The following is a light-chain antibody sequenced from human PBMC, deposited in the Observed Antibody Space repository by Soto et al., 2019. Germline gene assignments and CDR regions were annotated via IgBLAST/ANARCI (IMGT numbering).Light chain of an antibody. CDR1: SSDFGSYKF. V-gene: IGLV2-23*01. J-gene: IGLJ1*01. Sequence: QSVLTQPASVSGSPGQSVTISCTGTSSDFGSYKFVSWYQHHPGKVPKVIIYETSKRPSGVSDRFSGSKSCNTASLTISGLQAEDEADYYCFSFTSTNTHVFGSGTKVTVL. CDR2: ETS. CDR3: FSFTSTNTHV.